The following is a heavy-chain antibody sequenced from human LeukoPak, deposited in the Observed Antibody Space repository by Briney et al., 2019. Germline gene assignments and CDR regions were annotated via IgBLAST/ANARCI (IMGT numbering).Heavy chain of an antibody. CDR3: AKDEIKGYFDY. V-gene: IGHV3-23*01. CDR2: ISGSGGST. D-gene: IGHD2-15*01. CDR1: GFTVSSNY. J-gene: IGHJ4*02. Sequence: GGSLRLSCAASGFTVSSNYMSWVRQAPGKGLEWVSAISGSGGSTYYADSVKGRFTISRDNSKNTLYLQMNSLRAEDTAVYYCAKDEIKGYFDYWGQGTLVTVSS.